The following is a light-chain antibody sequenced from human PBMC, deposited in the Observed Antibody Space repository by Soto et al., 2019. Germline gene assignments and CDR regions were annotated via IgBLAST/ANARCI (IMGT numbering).Light chain of an antibody. J-gene: IGKJ4*01. Sequence: DIVMTQSPDSLAVSLGERATINCKSSQSVLYSSNNKNYLAWYQQKPGQPPKMIIYWASIREPGVPDRFSGGGSGTDFTLTISSLQAEDVAAYYCLQYFATPLTFGGGTKVQIK. V-gene: IGKV4-1*01. CDR1: QSVLYSSNNKNY. CDR3: LQYFATPLT. CDR2: WAS.